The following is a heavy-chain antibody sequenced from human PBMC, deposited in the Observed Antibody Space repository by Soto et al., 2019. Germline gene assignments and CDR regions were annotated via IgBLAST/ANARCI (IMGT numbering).Heavy chain of an antibody. CDR1: GFTFSSYS. Sequence: GGSLRLSCAASGFTFSSYSMNWVRQAPGKGLEWVSSISSSSSYIYYADSVKGRFTISRDNAKNSLYLQMNSLRAEDTAVYYCARARIAAAGIFGMDVSGQGTTVTVSS. CDR3: ARARIAAAGIFGMDV. D-gene: IGHD6-13*01. V-gene: IGHV3-21*01. J-gene: IGHJ6*02. CDR2: ISSSSSYI.